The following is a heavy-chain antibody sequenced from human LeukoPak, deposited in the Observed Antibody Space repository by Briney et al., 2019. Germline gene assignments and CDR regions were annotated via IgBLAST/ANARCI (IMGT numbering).Heavy chain of an antibody. J-gene: IGHJ4*02. CDR1: GFTFSSYA. Sequence: GGSLRLSCAASGFTFSSYAMTYVRQAPGKGLEWVSTISTNGVTTYYADSVKGRFTISRDNSKNTLYLQMSSLRAEDTAVYYCAKARSPYCGADCYPLDSWGQGTLVTVSS. D-gene: IGHD2-21*02. CDR3: AKARSPYCGADCYPLDS. CDR2: ISTNGVTT. V-gene: IGHV3-23*01.